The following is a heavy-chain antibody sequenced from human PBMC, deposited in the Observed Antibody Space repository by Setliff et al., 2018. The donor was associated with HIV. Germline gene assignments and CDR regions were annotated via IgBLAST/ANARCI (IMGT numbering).Heavy chain of an antibody. J-gene: IGHJ4*02. CDR1: GGSISSYY. CDR3: ARETRRGGWDEGYFDY. D-gene: IGHD6-19*01. CDR2: IYYSGST. Sequence: KPSETLSLTCTVSGGSISSYYWSWIRQPPGKGLEWIGYIYYSGSTNYNPSLKSRVTISVDTSKNQFPLKLSSVTAADTAVYYCARETRRGGWDEGYFDYWGQGTLVTVSS. V-gene: IGHV4-59*01.